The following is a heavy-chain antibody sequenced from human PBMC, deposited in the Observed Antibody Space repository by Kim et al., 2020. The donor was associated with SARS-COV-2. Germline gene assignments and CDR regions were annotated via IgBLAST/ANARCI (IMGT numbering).Heavy chain of an antibody. CDR1: GFTFINYA. CDR3: AIGAANMTLVRGYFDS. CDR2: ISAGAETT. J-gene: IGHJ4*01. Sequence: GGSLRLSCAASGFTFINYAMNWVRQAPGKGLEWVSGISAGAETTFYADFVKGRFTISRDPSKNSLYLQMNSLRVEDTAVYYCAIGAANMTLVRGYFDSWGQGTLDRVSS. D-gene: IGHD3-10*01. V-gene: IGHV3-23*01.